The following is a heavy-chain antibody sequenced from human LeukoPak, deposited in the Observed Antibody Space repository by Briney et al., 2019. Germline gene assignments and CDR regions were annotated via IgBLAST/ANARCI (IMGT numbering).Heavy chain of an antibody. CDR1: GGSISSSNW. Sequence: SGTLSLTCAVSGGSISSSNWWSWVRQPPGKGREGIGEIYHSGGTNYNPSLKSRVNISVDKSKNQFSLKLSSVTAADTAVYYCARVLQPAAFDYWGQGTLVPVSS. CDR3: ARVLQPAAFDY. D-gene: IGHD2-2*01. CDR2: IYHSGGT. V-gene: IGHV4-4*02. J-gene: IGHJ4*02.